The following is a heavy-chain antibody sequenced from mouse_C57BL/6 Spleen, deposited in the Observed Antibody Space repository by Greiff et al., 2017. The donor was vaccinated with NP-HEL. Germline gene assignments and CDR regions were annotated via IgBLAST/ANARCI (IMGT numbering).Heavy chain of an antibody. D-gene: IGHD1-1*01. CDR2: IYPRSGNT. CDR3: ARSSYYGSSDVNWYFDV. Sequence: VQLQQSGAELARPGASVKLSCKASGYTFTSYGISWVKQRPGQGLEWIGEIYPRSGNTYYNEKFKGKATLTADKSSSTAYMELRSLTSEDSAVYFCARSSYYGSSDVNWYFDVWGTGTTVTVSS. J-gene: IGHJ1*03. CDR1: GYTFTSYG. V-gene: IGHV1-81*01.